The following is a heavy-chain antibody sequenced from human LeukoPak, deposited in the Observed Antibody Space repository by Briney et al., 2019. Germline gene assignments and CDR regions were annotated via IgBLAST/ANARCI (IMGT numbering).Heavy chain of an antibody. CDR3: ARSLYTTGWYYEY. D-gene: IGHD6-19*01. CDR2: INHSEST. V-gene: IGHV4-34*01. Sequence: SETLSLTCAVYGESFSGYFWSWLRQPPGKGLEWIGEINHSESTNYNPSLKSRVTISVDTSKNQFSLKLSPVTAADTAVYYCARSLYTTGWYYEYWGQGTLVTVSS. J-gene: IGHJ4*02. CDR1: GESFSGYF.